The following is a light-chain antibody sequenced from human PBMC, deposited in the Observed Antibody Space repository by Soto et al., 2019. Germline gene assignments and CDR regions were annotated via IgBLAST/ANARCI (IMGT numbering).Light chain of an antibody. V-gene: IGKV3-20*01. CDR2: GTS. Sequence: EIVLTQSPATLSLSPGDRATLSFRASQSVSRSLTWYQQKPGQAPRLLIYGTSSRATGIPDRFSGSGSGTDFTLTISRLEPEDFAVYYCQQYGNSPITFGQGTRLEIK. CDR3: QQYGNSPIT. J-gene: IGKJ5*01. CDR1: QSVSRS.